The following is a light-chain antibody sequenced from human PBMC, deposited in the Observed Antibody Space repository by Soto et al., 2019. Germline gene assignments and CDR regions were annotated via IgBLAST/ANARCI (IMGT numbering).Light chain of an antibody. CDR2: DVS. V-gene: IGLV2-14*01. J-gene: IGLJ2*01. Sequence: QSVLTQPASVSGSPGQSITISCTGTSSDVGGYNYVSWYQQHPGKAPKLMIYDVSNRPSGVSNRFSGSKSGNTASLTISGLRAEDEADYYCSSYTSSSTGVVFGGGTKVTVL. CDR1: SSDVGGYNY. CDR3: SSYTSSSTGVV.